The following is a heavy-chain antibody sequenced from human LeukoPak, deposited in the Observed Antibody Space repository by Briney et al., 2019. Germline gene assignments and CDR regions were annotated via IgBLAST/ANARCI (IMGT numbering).Heavy chain of an antibody. J-gene: IGHJ4*02. V-gene: IGHV4-59*08. CDR3: ASGADFWSGYLFDY. Sequence: SETLSLTCTVSGGSISSYYWSWIRQPPGKGLEWIGYIYYSGSTNYNPSLKSRVTISVDTSKTQFSLKLSSVTAADTAVYYCASGADFWSGYLFDYWGQGTLVTVSS. D-gene: IGHD3-3*01. CDR1: GGSISSYY. CDR2: IYYSGST.